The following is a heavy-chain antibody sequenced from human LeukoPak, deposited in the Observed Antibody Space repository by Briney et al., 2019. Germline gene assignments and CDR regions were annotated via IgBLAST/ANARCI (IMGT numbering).Heavy chain of an antibody. Sequence: PSQTLSLTCTVSGGSISSGSYYWSWIRQPAGKGLEWIGRIYTSGSTNYNPSLKSRVTISVDTSKNQFSLKLSSVTAADTAVYYCARDLQSIAARWNYFDYWGQGTLVTVSS. CDR3: ARDLQSIAARWNYFDY. CDR2: IYTSGST. J-gene: IGHJ4*02. CDR1: GGSISSGSYY. V-gene: IGHV4-61*02. D-gene: IGHD6-6*01.